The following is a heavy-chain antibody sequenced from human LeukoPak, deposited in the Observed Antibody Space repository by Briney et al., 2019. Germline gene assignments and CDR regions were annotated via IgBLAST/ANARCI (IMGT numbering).Heavy chain of an antibody. CDR3: ARGDYDSSGHYYYYGMDV. J-gene: IGHJ6*02. D-gene: IGHD3-22*01. Sequence: SETLSLTCTVSGYSISSGYYWGWIRQPPGKGLEWIGSIHHTGSTYYNPSLKSRVTISVDTSKNQFSLKLSSVTAADTAVYFCARGDYDSSGHYYYYGMDVWGQGTTVTVSS. CDR1: GYSISSGYY. V-gene: IGHV4-38-2*02. CDR2: IHHTGST.